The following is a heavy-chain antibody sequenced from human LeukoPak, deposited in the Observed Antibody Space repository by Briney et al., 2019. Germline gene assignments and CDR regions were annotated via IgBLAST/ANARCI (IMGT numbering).Heavy chain of an antibody. J-gene: IGHJ6*02. D-gene: IGHD5-18*01. CDR3: ARIGSYGYYYYYGMDV. CDR1: GYTFTSYD. CDR2: MNPNSGNT. Sequence: ASVKVSCKASGYTFTSYDINWVRQATGQGLEWMGWMNPNSGNTGYAQKFQGRVTMTRNTSISTAYMELSSLRSEDTAVYYCARIGSYGYYYYYGMDVWGQGTTVTVSS. V-gene: IGHV1-8*01.